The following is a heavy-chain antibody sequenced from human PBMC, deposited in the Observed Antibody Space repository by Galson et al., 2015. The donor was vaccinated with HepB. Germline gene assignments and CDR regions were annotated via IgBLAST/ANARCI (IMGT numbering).Heavy chain of an antibody. V-gene: IGHV1-69*04. Sequence: SVKVSCKASGGTFSSYTISWVRQAPGQGLEWMGRIIPILGIANYAQKFQGRVTITADKSTSTAYMELSSLRSEDTAVYYCAREDGVYYGMDVWGQGTTVTVSS. J-gene: IGHJ6*02. CDR2: IIPILGIA. D-gene: IGHD5-24*01. CDR3: AREDGVYYGMDV. CDR1: GGTFSSYT.